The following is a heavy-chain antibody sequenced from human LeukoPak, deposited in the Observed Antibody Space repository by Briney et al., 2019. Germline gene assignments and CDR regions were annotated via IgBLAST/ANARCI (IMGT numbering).Heavy chain of an antibody. Sequence: ASVKVSCKASGYSFNSQGMNWLRQAPGQGLEWMGWINTHSGKPTYAQGFTGRFVFSVDSSVRTVYLQISNLMPEDTAKYYCAREILRSDIWGQGTMVTVSS. CDR1: GYSFNSQG. V-gene: IGHV7-4-1*02. CDR3: AREILRSDI. D-gene: IGHD5-24*01. J-gene: IGHJ3*02. CDR2: INTHSGKP.